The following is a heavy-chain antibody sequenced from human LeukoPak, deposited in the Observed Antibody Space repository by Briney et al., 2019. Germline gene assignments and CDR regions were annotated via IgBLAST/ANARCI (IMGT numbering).Heavy chain of an antibody. CDR3: ARRNDYDFWSGNQYYPDY. CDR1: DGSISSRSHY. D-gene: IGHD3-3*01. CDR2: IYYSGTT. Sequence: SETLSLTCSVSDGSISSRSHYWGWIRQSPGKGLEWIGSIYYSGTTFYNPSLQSRVSISVDTSRNEFSLRLNSVTAADTAVYYCARRNDYDFWSGNQYYPDYWGLGTLVTVSS. J-gene: IGHJ4*02. V-gene: IGHV4-39*01.